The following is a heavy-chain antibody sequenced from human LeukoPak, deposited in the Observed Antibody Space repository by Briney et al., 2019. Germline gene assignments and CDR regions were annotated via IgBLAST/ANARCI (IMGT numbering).Heavy chain of an antibody. CDR3: AKEGKSSSWANDAFDI. D-gene: IGHD6-13*01. CDR1: GFTLSSYA. CDR2: ISGSGGST. J-gene: IGHJ3*02. V-gene: IGHV3-23*01. Sequence: GGSLRLSCSASGFTLSSYAMSWVRQAPGKGLEWVSAISGSGGSTYYADSVKGRFTISRDNSKNTLYLQMNSLRAEDTAVYYCAKEGKSSSWANDAFDIWGQGTMVTVSS.